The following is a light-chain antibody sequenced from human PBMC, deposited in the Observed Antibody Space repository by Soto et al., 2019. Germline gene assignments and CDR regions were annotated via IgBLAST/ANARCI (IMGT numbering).Light chain of an antibody. Sequence: VLTQPPSVSGAPGERVTISFTGSSSDIGAGYRVRWYQQVPGTAPKLLIYDNTNRPSGVSVRFSGSKSGTSASLAISGLQAEDEADYYCQSFDKYLSAVVFGGGTKVTV. CDR1: SSDIGAGYR. V-gene: IGLV1-40*01. J-gene: IGLJ2*01. CDR3: QSFDKYLSAVV. CDR2: DNT.